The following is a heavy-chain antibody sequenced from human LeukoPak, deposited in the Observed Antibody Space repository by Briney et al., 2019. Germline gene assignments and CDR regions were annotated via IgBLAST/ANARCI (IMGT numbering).Heavy chain of an antibody. D-gene: IGHD1/OR15-1a*01. CDR1: GFTFSSYG. CDR2: ISYDGSDK. CDR3: AKDSNSILALDY. V-gene: IGHV3-30*18. J-gene: IGHJ4*02. Sequence: GGSLRLSCAASGFTFSSYGIHWVRQATGKGLEWVAVISYDGSDKYYADSVKGRFTISRDNSKNTLYLQMNSLRAEDTAVYYCAKDSNSILALDYWGQGTLVTVSS.